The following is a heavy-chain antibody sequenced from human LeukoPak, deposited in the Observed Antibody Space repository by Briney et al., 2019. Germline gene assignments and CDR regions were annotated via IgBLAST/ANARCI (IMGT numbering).Heavy chain of an antibody. D-gene: IGHD3-10*01. V-gene: IGHV1-2*02. CDR1: GYTFTGYY. CDR2: INPNSGGT. J-gene: IGHJ4*02. Sequence: EASVKVSCKASGYTFTGYYMHWVRQAPGQGLERMGWINPNSGGTNYAQKFQGRVTMTRDTSISTAYMELSRLRSDDTAVYYCARWSLYGKRGLWFGELLSYFDYWGQGTLVTVSS. CDR3: ARWSLYGKRGLWFGELLSYFDY.